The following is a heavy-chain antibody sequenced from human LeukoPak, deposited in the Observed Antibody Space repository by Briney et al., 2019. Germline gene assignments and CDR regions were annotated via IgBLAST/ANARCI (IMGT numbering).Heavy chain of an antibody. CDR1: GFTLSDYY. CDR3: ARGVYYYYMDV. J-gene: IGHJ6*03. Sequence: GGSLRLSCAASGFTLSDYYMSWIRQAPGKGLEWVSYISSSGNTIYYADSVKGRFTISRDNAKNSLYLQMNSLRAEDTAVYYCARGVYYYYMDVWGKGTTVTISS. CDR2: ISSSGNTI. V-gene: IGHV3-11*01.